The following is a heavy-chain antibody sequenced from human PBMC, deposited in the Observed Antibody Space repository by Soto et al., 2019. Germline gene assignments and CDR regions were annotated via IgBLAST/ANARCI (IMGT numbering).Heavy chain of an antibody. CDR1: GGSISSSNW. CDR2: IYHSGST. D-gene: IGHD2-2*01. CDR3: ARRYCTSTSCSRFDP. J-gene: IGHJ5*02. V-gene: IGHV4-4*02. Sequence: QVQLQESGPGLVKPSGTLSLTCAVSGGSISSSNWWTWVRQPPGKGLEWIGEIYHSGSTNYNPSLKSRVTISVAKTNNQSSLKLSSVTAADTAVYYCARRYCTSTSCSRFDPWGQGTLVTVSS.